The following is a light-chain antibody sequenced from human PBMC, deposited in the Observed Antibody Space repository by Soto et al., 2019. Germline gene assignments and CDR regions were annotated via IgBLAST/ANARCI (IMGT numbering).Light chain of an antibody. V-gene: IGKV1-9*01. CDR1: QGISNS. Sequence: IQLTQSPSSLSASIGDRVTITCRASQGISNSLAWYQQKPGKAPKLLIYIASTLQSGVPPRFSGSGFGTDFTLTISSLQPEDFATYYCQQLDSNPLTFGQGTRPEIK. CDR3: QQLDSNPLT. J-gene: IGKJ5*01. CDR2: IAS.